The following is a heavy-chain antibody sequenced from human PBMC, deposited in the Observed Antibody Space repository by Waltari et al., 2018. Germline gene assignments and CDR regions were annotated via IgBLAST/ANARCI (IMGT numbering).Heavy chain of an antibody. Sequence: QVQLQESGPGLVKHSATLSLTCNVSGGSISNYFWHWLRLPPGKGLQWIGYIFDNGTTVYNPSLASRVTISADVSKNQFSLKLTSVTAADTAVYYCARNVAAPYALDYWGRGALLTVSS. D-gene: IGHD6-25*01. V-gene: IGHV4-59*08. CDR3: ARNVAAPYALDY. CDR2: IFDNGTT. J-gene: IGHJ4*02. CDR1: GGSISNYF.